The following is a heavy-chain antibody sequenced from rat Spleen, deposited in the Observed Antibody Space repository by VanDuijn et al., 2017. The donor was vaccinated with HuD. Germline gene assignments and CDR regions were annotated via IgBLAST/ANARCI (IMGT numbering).Heavy chain of an antibody. CDR2: ISYDGSNT. V-gene: IGHV5-29*01. Sequence: EVQLVESDGGIVQPGRSLKLSCAASGFTFSDYYMAWVRQAPTKGLEWVATISYDGSNTHYRDSVKGRFTISRDDAKSTLYLQMDSLRSEDTATYYCTTGIQPRHWGQGVMVTVSS. J-gene: IGHJ2*01. CDR1: GFTFSDYY. CDR3: TTGIQPRH. D-gene: IGHD1-5*01.